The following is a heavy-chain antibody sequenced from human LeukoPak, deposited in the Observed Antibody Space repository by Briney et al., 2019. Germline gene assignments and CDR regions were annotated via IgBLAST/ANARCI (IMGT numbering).Heavy chain of an antibody. CDR2: IIPIFGTA. CDR1: GGTFSSYA. J-gene: IGHJ5*02. CDR3: ARDICSSTSCYGWFDP. D-gene: IGHD2-2*01. V-gene: IGHV1-69*13. Sequence: SVKVSCKASGGTFSSYAISWVQQAPGQGLEWMGGIIPIFGTANYAQKFQGRVTITADESTSTAYMELSSLRSEDTAVYYCARDICSSTSCYGWFDPWGQGTLVTVSS.